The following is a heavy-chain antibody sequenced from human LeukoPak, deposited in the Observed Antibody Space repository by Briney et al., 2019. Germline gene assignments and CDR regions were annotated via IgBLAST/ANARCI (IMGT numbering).Heavy chain of an antibody. J-gene: IGHJ3*02. Sequence: PSKTLSLTCSVSGGSLNFYYWSWIRQPPGKGLEWVGYIYSSGTTTYNPSLKSRVTISVDTSKNQFSLNLRSVTAADTAVFYCARVHRLVPGPFHIWGQGTMVIVSS. CDR1: GGSLNFYY. CDR3: ARVHRLVPGPFHI. D-gene: IGHD6-6*01. V-gene: IGHV4-59*01. CDR2: IYSSGTT.